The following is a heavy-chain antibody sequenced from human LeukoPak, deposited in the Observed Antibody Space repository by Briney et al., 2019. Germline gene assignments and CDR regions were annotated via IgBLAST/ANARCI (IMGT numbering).Heavy chain of an antibody. CDR1: GFTFSSYW. V-gene: IGHV3-7*01. D-gene: IGHD6-13*01. Sequence: GGSLRLSCAASGFTFSSYWMSWVRQAPGKGLEWVANIKQDGSEKYYVDSVKGRFTISRDNAKNSLYLQMNSLRVEDRAVYYCARGEALMGIAAAGNNWFDPWGQGTLVTVSS. CDR3: ARGEALMGIAAAGNNWFDP. J-gene: IGHJ5*02. CDR2: IKQDGSEK.